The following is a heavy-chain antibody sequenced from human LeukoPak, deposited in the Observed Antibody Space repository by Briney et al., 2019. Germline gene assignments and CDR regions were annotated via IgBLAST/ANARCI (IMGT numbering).Heavy chain of an antibody. V-gene: IGHV3-9*03. CDR3: ATDSGGGDYYYYYMDV. Sequence: GRSLRLSCAASGFTFDDYAMHWVRQAAGKGLEWVSGISWNSGSIGYADSVKGRFTISRDHAKNSLYLQMNSLRAEDMALYYCATDSGGGDYYYYYMDVWGKGTTVTVSS. CDR2: ISWNSGSI. D-gene: IGHD3-10*01. J-gene: IGHJ6*03. CDR1: GFTFDDYA.